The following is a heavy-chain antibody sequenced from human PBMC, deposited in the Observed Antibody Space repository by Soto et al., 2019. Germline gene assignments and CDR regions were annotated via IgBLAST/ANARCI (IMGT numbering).Heavy chain of an antibody. CDR1: GGSISSSSYY. J-gene: IGHJ6*02. CDR2: IYYSGST. D-gene: IGHD6-19*01. CDR3: ARPRFYSSGWFYGMDV. V-gene: IGHV4-39*01. Sequence: QLQLQESGPGLVKPSETLSLTCTVSGGSISSSSYYWGWIRQPPGKGLEWIGSIYYSGSTYYNPSLKSRVTISVDTSKNQFSLKLSSVTAADTAVYYCARPRFYSSGWFYGMDVWGQGTTVTVSS.